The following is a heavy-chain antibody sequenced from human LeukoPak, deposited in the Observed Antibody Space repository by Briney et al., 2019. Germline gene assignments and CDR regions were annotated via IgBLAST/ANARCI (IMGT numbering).Heavy chain of an antibody. CDR2: IYYTGST. Sequence: SETLSLTCTVSGGSVSSSSFYWGWLHQPPGKGVEWIGSIYYTGSTYYNPSLKSRVTISVDTSKNQFSLKLTSVTAADTAVYYCARHIGGIAASGDAFDIWGQGTMVTVSS. D-gene: IGHD6-13*01. CDR3: ARHIGGIAASGDAFDI. J-gene: IGHJ3*02. CDR1: GGSVSSSSFY. V-gene: IGHV4-39*01.